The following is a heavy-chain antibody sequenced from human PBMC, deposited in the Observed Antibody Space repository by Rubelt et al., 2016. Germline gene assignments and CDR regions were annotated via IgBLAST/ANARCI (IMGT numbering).Heavy chain of an antibody. V-gene: IGHV5-10-1*01. Sequence: EVQLVQSGAEVKKPGESLKISCKGSGYNFTTYWISWVRQTPGKGLEWMGRIDPSDSYINYSPSFQGHFTISADKSISTAYLEWGSLKASDTAMYYCGRGNSLYPLWGQGTLVTVSS. D-gene: IGHD6-13*01. CDR1: GYNFTTYW. CDR3: GRGNSLYPL. J-gene: IGHJ4*02. CDR2: IDPSDSYI.